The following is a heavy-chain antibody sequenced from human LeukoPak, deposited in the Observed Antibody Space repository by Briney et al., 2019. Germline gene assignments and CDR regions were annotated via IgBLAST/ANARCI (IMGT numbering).Heavy chain of an antibody. CDR1: GFTFSSYA. CDR3: ARDTALYYYYGMDV. D-gene: IGHD2-21*02. V-gene: IGHV3-30-3*01. Sequence: GGSLRLSCAASGFTFSSYAKHWVRQAPGKGLEWVAVISYDGSNKYYADSVKGRFTISRDNSKNTLYLQMNSLRAEDTAVYYCARDTALYYYYGMDVWGQGTTVTVSS. CDR2: ISYDGSNK. J-gene: IGHJ6*02.